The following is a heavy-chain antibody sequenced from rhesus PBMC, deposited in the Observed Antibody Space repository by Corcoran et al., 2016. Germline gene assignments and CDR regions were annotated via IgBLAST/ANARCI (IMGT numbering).Heavy chain of an antibody. V-gene: IGHV4-122*02. D-gene: IGHD5-42*01. Sequence: QVQLQESGPGLVKPSETLSLTCAVSGGSISSGYYYWSWTRQPPGKGLEWIGYISYSGRTGYTPSLKSRVTISRDTSKNQFSLKLSSVTAADTAVYYCARERGYSGFDYWGQGVLVTVSS. CDR2: ISYSGRT. CDR1: GGSISSGYYY. J-gene: IGHJ4*01. CDR3: ARERGYSGFDY.